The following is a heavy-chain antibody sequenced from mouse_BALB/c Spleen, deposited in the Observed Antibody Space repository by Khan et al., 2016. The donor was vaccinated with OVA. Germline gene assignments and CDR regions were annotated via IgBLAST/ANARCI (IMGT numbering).Heavy chain of an antibody. CDR2: INYSGST. CDR1: GYSITSDYA. V-gene: IGHV3-2*02. D-gene: IGHD2-3*01. CDR3: ARDGSRYNYAMDY. J-gene: IGHJ4*01. Sequence: EVQLVESGPGLVKPSQSLSLTCTVTGYSITSDYAWNWIRQFPGNKLEWMGYINYSGSTNYNPALQSRISITRDTSKNQFFLQLNSVTTADTATXYCARDGSRYNYAMDYWGQGTSVTVSS.